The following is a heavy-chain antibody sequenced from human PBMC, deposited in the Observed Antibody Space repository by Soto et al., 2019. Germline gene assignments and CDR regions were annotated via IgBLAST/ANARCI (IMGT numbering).Heavy chain of an antibody. D-gene: IGHD3-22*01. J-gene: IGHJ4*02. CDR1: GGSFSGYY. V-gene: IGHV4-34*01. CDR3: ARATRADPYDSSGYNDY. CDR2: INHSGST. Sequence: QVQLQQWGAGLLKPSETLSLTCAVYGGSFSGYYWSWIRQPPGKGLEWIGEINHSGSTNYNPSLKSRVTISVDTSKNQFSLKLSSVTAADTAVYYCARATRADPYDSSGYNDYWGQGTLVTVSS.